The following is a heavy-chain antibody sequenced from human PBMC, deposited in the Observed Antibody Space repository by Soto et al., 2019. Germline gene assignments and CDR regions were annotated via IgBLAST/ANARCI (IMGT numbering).Heavy chain of an antibody. J-gene: IGHJ4*02. Sequence: QVQLVQSGAEEKKPGASVKVSCKASGYTFTSYAMHWVRQAPGQRLEWMGWINAGNGNTKYSQKFQGRVTITRDTSASTAYMGLSSLGSEDTAVDYCAILPWGVVGAPVVRGQGALVTVSS. CDR2: INAGNGNT. D-gene: IGHD2-15*01. CDR1: GYTFTSYA. V-gene: IGHV1-3*05. CDR3: AILPWGVVGAPVV.